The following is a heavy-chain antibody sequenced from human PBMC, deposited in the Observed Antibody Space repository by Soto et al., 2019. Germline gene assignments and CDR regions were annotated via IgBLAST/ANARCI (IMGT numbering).Heavy chain of an antibody. CDR1: GGSISSYY. CDR2: IYYSGST. Sequence: PSETLSLTCTVSGGSISSYYWSWIRQPPGKGLEWIGYIYYSGSTNYNPSLKSRVTISVDTSRNQFSLKLSSVTAADTAVYYCARFHRGTFDYWGQGTLVTVSS. D-gene: IGHD3-10*01. CDR3: ARFHRGTFDY. J-gene: IGHJ4*02. V-gene: IGHV4-59*01.